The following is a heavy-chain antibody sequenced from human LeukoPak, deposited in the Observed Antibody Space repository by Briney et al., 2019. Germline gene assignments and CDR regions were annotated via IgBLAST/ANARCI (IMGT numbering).Heavy chain of an antibody. Sequence: PGGSLRLSCAASGFTFSSYGMHWVRQAPGKGLEWVAVIWYDGSNKYYADSVKGRFTISRDNSKNTLYLQVNSLRAEDTAVYYCARPRGATVTSSLGYWGQGTLVTVSS. CDR2: IWYDGSNK. V-gene: IGHV3-33*08. CDR3: ARPRGATVTSSLGY. CDR1: GFTFSSYG. D-gene: IGHD4-17*01. J-gene: IGHJ4*02.